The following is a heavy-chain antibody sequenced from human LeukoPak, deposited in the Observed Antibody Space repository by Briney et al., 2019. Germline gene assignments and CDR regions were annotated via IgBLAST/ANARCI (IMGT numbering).Heavy chain of an antibody. Sequence: GGSLRLSCAASGFTFSSYAMHWVRQAPGKGLEWVAVISYDGSNKYYADSVKGRFTISGDNSKNTLYLQMNSLRAEDTAVYYCASLGGYSGYEAIYYYYYMDVWGKGTTVTVSS. D-gene: IGHD5-12*01. CDR2: ISYDGSNK. CDR1: GFTFSSYA. J-gene: IGHJ6*03. V-gene: IGHV3-30*04. CDR3: ASLGGYSGYEAIYYYYYMDV.